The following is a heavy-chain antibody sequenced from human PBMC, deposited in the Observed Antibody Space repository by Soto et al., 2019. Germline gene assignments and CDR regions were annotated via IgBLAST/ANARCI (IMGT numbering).Heavy chain of an antibody. J-gene: IGHJ3*02. D-gene: IGHD3-9*01. Sequence: GGSLRLSCAASGFTFSSNYMSWVRQAPGKGLEWVSVIYSGGSTYYADSVKGRFTISRHNSKNTLYLQMNSLRAEDTAVYYCARGELTGSYAFDIWGQGTMVTVSS. CDR3: ARGELTGSYAFDI. CDR1: GFTFSSNY. V-gene: IGHV3-53*04. CDR2: IYSGGST.